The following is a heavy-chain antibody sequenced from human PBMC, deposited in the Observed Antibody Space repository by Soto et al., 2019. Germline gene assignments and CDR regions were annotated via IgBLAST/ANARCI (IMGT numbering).Heavy chain of an antibody. V-gene: IGHV4-34*01. D-gene: IGHD3-22*01. CDR1: GGSFSGHF. Sequence: PSETLSLTCAVYGGSFSGHFWNWIRQPPGKGLEWIGEINHSGSTNYNPSLKSRVTISVDTSKNQFSLKLSSVTAADMAVYYCVRRVKDSSCYYHFDYWGQGTLVTVSS. CDR2: INHSGST. CDR3: VRRVKDSSCYYHFDY. J-gene: IGHJ4*02.